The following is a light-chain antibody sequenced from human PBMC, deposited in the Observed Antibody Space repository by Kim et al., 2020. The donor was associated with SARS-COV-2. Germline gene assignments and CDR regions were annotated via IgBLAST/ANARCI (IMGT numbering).Light chain of an antibody. V-gene: IGLV3-21*04. Sequence: SYELTQPPSVSVAPGKTARITCGGNNIGSKSVHWYQQKPDQAPVLVIYYDSDRPSGIPERFSGSNSGNTATLTISRVEAGDEADYYCQVWDSSSDPVVFG. CDR3: QVWDSSSDPVV. J-gene: IGLJ2*01. CDR1: NIGSKS. CDR2: YDS.